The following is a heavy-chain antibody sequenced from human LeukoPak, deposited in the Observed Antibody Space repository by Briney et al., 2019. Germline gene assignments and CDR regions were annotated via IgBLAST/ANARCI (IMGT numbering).Heavy chain of an antibody. CDR2: IYYSGST. CDR1: GGSISSYY. CDR3: ARVTWELDRFVY. J-gene: IGHJ4*02. D-gene: IGHD1-26*01. V-gene: IGHV4-59*12. Sequence: SETLSLTCTVSGGSISSYYWSWIRQPPGKGLEWIGYIYYSGSTNYNPSLKSRVTISVDTSKNQFSLKLSSVTAADTAVYYCARVTWELDRFVYWGQGTLVTVSS.